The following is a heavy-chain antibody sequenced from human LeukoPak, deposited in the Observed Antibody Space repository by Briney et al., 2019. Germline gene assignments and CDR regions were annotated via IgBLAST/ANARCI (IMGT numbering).Heavy chain of an antibody. CDR2: ISGSGSST. CDR3: AKREGYCSSTSCPAHKPFDY. D-gene: IGHD2-2*01. CDR1: EFTFSSYA. V-gene: IGHV3-23*01. J-gene: IGHJ4*02. Sequence: PGGSLRLSCAASEFTFSSYAMSWVRQAPAKGLEWVSLISGSGSSTYYADSVKGRFTISRDNSKNTLYLQMNSLRAEDTAVYYCAKREGYCSSTSCPAHKPFDYWGQGTLVTVSS.